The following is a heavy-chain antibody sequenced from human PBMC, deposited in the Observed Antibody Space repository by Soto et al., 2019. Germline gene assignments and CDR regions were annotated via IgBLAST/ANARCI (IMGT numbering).Heavy chain of an antibody. CDR2: INHSGST. V-gene: IGHV4-34*01. D-gene: IGHD1-7*01. CDR3: ARGVSSGTTYNWFDP. CDR1: GGSFSGYY. Sequence: PSETLSLTCAVYGGSFSGYYWSWIRQPPGKGLEWIGEINHSGSTNYNPSLKSRVTISVDTSKNQFSLKLSSVTAADTAVYYCARGVSSGTTYNWFDPWGQGTLVTVS. J-gene: IGHJ5*02.